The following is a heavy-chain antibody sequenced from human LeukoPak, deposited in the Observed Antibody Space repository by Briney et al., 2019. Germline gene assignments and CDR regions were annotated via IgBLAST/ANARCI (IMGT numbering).Heavy chain of an antibody. CDR1: GSSFTSYW. CDR2: IYPGDSDT. J-gene: IGHJ6*03. D-gene: IGHD1-1*01. V-gene: IGHV5-51*01. CDR3: ASSSTMDGTYYYYMDV. Sequence: GESLQISCQGSGSSFTSYWIGWVRQVPGKGLEWMGIIYPGDSDTRYSPSFQGQVTISADKSISTAYLQWSSLKASDTAMYYCASSSTMDGTYYYYMDVWGKGTTVTVSS.